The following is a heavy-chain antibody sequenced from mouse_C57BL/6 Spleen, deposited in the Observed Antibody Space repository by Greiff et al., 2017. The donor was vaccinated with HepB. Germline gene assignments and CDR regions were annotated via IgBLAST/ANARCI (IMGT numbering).Heavy chain of an antibody. D-gene: IGHD2-5*01. CDR2: IRSKSSNYAT. Sequence: VESGGGLVQPKGSLKLSCAASGFTFNTYAMHWVRQAPGKGVEWVARIRSKSSNYATSSADAVKDSFTISSDDSQSMLYLQINNLKTADTAMYYCVRGDYSKGYFNVWGTGTTVTVSS. CDR1: GFTFNTYA. V-gene: IGHV10-3*01. J-gene: IGHJ1*03. CDR3: VRGDYSKGYFNV.